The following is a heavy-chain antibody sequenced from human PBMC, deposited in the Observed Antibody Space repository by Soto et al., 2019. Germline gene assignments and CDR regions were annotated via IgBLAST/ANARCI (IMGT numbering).Heavy chain of an antibody. D-gene: IGHD5-12*01. V-gene: IGHV3-33*01. CDR2: IWNDGSNK. CDR3: ARRRGPVVAETGGWFDP. Sequence: QVQLVESGGDVVQPGRSLRLSCAASGFSFTSYGMHWVRQAPGKGLEWVAVIWNDGSNKYYADSVKGRFTISRDNSKSMLFLQRNSLRVEDTAVYYCARRRGPVVAETGGWFDPWGQGTLVTVSS. J-gene: IGHJ5*02. CDR1: GFSFTSYG.